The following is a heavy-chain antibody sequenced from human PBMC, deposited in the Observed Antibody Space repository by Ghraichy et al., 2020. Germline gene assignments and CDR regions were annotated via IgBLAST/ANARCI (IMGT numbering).Heavy chain of an antibody. J-gene: IGHJ6*02. V-gene: IGHV3-23*01. CDR1: GFTFSSYA. D-gene: IGHD2-2*01. CDR3: AKDVIGTNYYYYYGMDV. Sequence: GESLNISCAASGFTFSSYAMSWVRQAPGKGLEWVSAISGSGGSTYYADSVKGRFTISRDNSKNTLYLQMNSLRAEYTAVYYCAKDVIGTNYYYYYGMDVWGQGTTVTVSS. CDR2: ISGSGGST.